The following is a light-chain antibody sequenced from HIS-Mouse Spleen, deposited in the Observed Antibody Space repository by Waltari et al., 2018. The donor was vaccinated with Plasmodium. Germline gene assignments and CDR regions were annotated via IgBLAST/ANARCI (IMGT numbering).Light chain of an antibody. V-gene: IGKV3-20*01. CDR3: QQYGSSPIT. CDR2: GAS. CDR1: QSVSSSY. Sequence: EIVLTQSPRTLSLSPGERATLSCRASQSVSSSYLAWYQHKPGQAPRLLILGASSRTTGIPDRFSGSGSGTDFTLTISRLEPEDFAVYYCQQYGSSPITFGQGTRLEIK. J-gene: IGKJ5*01.